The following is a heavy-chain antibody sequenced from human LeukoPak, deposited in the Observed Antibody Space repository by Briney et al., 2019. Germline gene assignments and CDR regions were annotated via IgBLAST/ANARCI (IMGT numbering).Heavy chain of an antibody. J-gene: IGHJ6*04. V-gene: IGHV3-7*03. CDR3: ARKACGMDV. CDR2: IKQDGSEK. Sequence: GGSLRLSCAASGFTFSNYWMSWVRQAPGKGLEWVANIKQDGSEKYYVDSVKGRFTIFRDDAKNSLYLQMNSLRAEDTAVYYCARKACGMDVWGKGTTVTVSS. CDR1: GFTFSNYW.